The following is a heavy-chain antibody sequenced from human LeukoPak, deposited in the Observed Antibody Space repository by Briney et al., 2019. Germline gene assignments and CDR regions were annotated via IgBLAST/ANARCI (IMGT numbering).Heavy chain of an antibody. CDR2: TSGSGDST. CDR3: AKSRGSYWVPEFDY. Sequence: VSLTRSCSASSFTFSNYAMSWHPHAPGHGLKGVSNTSGSGDSTNNADSVKGRFTISRDNSKNTLYLQMNSLRAEDTAIYYCAKSRGSYWVPEFDYWGQGTLVTVSS. V-gene: IGHV3-23*01. J-gene: IGHJ4*02. CDR1: SFTFSNYA. D-gene: IGHD1-26*01.